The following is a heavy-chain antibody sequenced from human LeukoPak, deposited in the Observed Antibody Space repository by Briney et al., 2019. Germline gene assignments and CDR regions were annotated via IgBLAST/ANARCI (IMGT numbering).Heavy chain of an antibody. CDR3: ARGDPGYCSSTSCHLYYYYMDV. J-gene: IGHJ6*03. D-gene: IGHD2-2*01. CDR1: GGSFSGYY. Sequence: SETLSLTCAVYGGSFSGYYWSWIRQPPGKGLEWIGEINHSGSTNYNPSLKSRVTISVDTSKNQFSLKLSSVTAADTAVYYCARGDPGYCSSTSCHLYYYYMDVWGKGTTVTVSS. V-gene: IGHV4-34*01. CDR2: INHSGST.